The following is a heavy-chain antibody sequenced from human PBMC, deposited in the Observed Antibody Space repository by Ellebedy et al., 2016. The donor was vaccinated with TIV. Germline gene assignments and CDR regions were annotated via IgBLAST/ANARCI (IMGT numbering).Heavy chain of an antibody. CDR1: GFTFDNFA. V-gene: IGHV3-23*01. D-gene: IGHD6-19*01. Sequence: GESLKISCATSGFTFDNFAMRWFRQAPGKGLEWVSAITGSGDRTFYADSVKGRFTVSRDTSKNTLYLQMNSLRAEDTAIYYCARDLEKSSGWYGGAAYWGQGTQVTVSS. CDR3: ARDLEKSSGWYGGAAY. J-gene: IGHJ4*02. CDR2: ITGSGDRT.